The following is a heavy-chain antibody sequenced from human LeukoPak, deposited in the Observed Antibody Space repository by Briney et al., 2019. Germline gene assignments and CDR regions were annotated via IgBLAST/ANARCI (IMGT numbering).Heavy chain of an antibody. Sequence: PGGSLRLSCAASGFTFSSYGMGWVRQAPGQGLEWVSAISGSGGSTYYADSVKGRFTISRDNSKNTLYLQMNSLRADDTAVYYCAKDLGIGGSGFWGQGTLVTVSS. D-gene: IGHD3-10*01. CDR2: ISGSGGST. V-gene: IGHV3-23*01. CDR1: GFTFSSYG. CDR3: AKDLGIGGSGF. J-gene: IGHJ4*02.